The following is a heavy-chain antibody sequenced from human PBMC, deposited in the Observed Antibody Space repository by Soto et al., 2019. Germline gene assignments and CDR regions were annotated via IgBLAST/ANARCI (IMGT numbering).Heavy chain of an antibody. D-gene: IGHD3-16*02. CDR2: ISSSSSYI. CDR1: GFTFSSYS. V-gene: IGHV3-21*01. J-gene: IGHJ3*01. CDR3: ARDTFGGVIVIEHDAFDL. Sequence: EVQLVESGGGLVKPGGSLRLSCAASGFTFSSYSMNWVRQAPGKGLEWVSSISSSSSYIYYADSVKGRFTISRDNAKNSLYLQMNSLRAEDTAVYYCARDTFGGVIVIEHDAFDLWGQGTMVTVSS.